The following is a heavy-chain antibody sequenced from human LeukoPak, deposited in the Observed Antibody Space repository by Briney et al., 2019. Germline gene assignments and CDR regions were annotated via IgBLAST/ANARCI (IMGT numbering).Heavy chain of an antibody. CDR2: ISSSGYVL. D-gene: IGHD1-26*01. Sequence: GGSLRLSCAASGFTFSGFDMNWVRQAPGRGLEWVSYISSSGYVLDYADSVKGRFTISRDIAKSTLYLQMDSLRAEDTAVYYCARAQMGAPTDYWGQGTLVTVSS. CDR1: GFTFSGFD. V-gene: IGHV3-48*03. J-gene: IGHJ4*02. CDR3: ARAQMGAPTDY.